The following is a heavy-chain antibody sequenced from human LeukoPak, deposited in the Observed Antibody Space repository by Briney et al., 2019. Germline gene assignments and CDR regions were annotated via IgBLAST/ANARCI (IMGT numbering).Heavy chain of an antibody. Sequence: GGSLRLSCAASGFAFSNYWMNWVRQAPGKGLERVANIEQDGSEKYYVDSVKGRFTISRDNAKNSLFLQMNSLRAEDTAVYYCASPSSSWYGALDSWGQVTLVTVSS. CDR2: IEQDGSEK. V-gene: IGHV3-7*01. D-gene: IGHD6-13*01. CDR3: ASPSSSWYGALDS. CDR1: GFAFSNYW. J-gene: IGHJ4*02.